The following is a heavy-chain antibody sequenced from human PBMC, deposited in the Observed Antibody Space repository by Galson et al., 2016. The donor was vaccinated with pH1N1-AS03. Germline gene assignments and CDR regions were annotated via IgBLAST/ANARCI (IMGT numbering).Heavy chain of an antibody. CDR3: TRGCGGACPRGDS. CDR2: IRSKTYGGTA. J-gene: IGHJ4*02. Sequence: SLRLSCATSGFTFADHAMSWFRQAPGMGLEWVGFIRSKTYGGTAEYAASVKDRFTLSRDDSKRIAYLQMDSLKSEDTGIYYCTRGCGGACPRGDSWGQGTLVTVSS. D-gene: IGHD2-21*02. CDR1: GFTFADHA. V-gene: IGHV3-49*03.